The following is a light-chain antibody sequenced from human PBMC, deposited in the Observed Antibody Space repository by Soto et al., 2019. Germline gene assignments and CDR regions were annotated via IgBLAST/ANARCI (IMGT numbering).Light chain of an antibody. CDR1: QSVRNN. Sequence: EIVLTQSPATLSLSPGERATLSCRASQSVRNNLAWYQQRPGQAPRLLIYGASTRATGVPARFSGRGSGTEFTLTISSLQSEDFAVYYCQQYTNWPPNTFGQGTRLE. CDR2: GAS. J-gene: IGKJ5*01. CDR3: QQYTNWPPNT. V-gene: IGKV3-15*01.